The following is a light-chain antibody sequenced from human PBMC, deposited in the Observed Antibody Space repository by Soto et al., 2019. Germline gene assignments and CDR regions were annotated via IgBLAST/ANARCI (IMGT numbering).Light chain of an antibody. J-gene: IGLJ1*01. CDR1: STDVGGYNA. V-gene: IGLV2-14*01. CDR3: SSYTSGSSHYV. CDR2: EVT. Sequence: QSVLSQPASVSGSPGQTITISCTGTSTDVGGYNAVSWYQHHPGKAPKLIIYEVTHRPSGVSDRFSASKSGNTASLTISGLQAEDEADYHCSSYTSGSSHYVFGTGTKVTVL.